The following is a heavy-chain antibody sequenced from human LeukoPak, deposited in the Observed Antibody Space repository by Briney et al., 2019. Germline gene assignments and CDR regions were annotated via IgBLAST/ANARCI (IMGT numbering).Heavy chain of an antibody. CDR1: GFTFSSYA. V-gene: IGHV3-23*01. J-gene: IGHJ5*02. D-gene: IGHD2-2*01. CDR3: AKDRPAAMLGDNWFDP. CDR2: ISGSGGST. Sequence: GGSLRLSCAASGFTFSSYAMSWVRQAPGKGLEWVSAISGSGGSTYYADSVKGRFTISRDNFKNTLYLQMNSLRAEDTAVYYCAKDRPAAMLGDNWFDPWGQGTQVTVSS.